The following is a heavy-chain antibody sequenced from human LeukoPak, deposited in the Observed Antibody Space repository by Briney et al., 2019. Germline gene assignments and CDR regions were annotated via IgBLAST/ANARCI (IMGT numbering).Heavy chain of an antibody. V-gene: IGHV3-30*18. CDR3: AESRYDYVWGSYRYFDY. J-gene: IGHJ4*02. CDR2: ISYDGSNK. Sequence: GGSLRLSCAASGFTFSSYGMHWVRQAPGKGLEWVAVISYDGSNKYYADSVKGRFTISRDNSKNTLYLQMNSLRAEDTAVYYCAESRYDYVWGSYRYFDYWGQGTLVTVSS. D-gene: IGHD3-16*02. CDR1: GFTFSSYG.